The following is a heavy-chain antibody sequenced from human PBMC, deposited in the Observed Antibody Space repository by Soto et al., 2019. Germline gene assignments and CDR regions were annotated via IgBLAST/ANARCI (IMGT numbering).Heavy chain of an antibody. V-gene: IGHV3-30*18. CDR3: AKAAIFRAGYYYYGMDV. Sequence: GGSLRLSRAASGFTFSSYGMHWVRQAPGKGLEWVAVISYDGSNKYYADSVKGRFTISRDNSKNTLYLQMNSLRAEDTAVYYCAKAAIFRAGYYYYGMDVWGQGTTVTVSS. D-gene: IGHD3-9*01. J-gene: IGHJ6*02. CDR2: ISYDGSNK. CDR1: GFTFSSYG.